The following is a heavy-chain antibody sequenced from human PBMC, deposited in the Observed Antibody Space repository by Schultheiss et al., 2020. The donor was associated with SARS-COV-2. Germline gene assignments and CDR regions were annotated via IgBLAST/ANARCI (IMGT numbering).Heavy chain of an antibody. CDR2: ISPYNGNT. CDR1: GYTFTSYG. D-gene: IGHD3-22*01. Sequence: ASVKVSCKASGYTFTSYGVSWVRQAPGQGPEWMGWISPYNGNTNYAQKLQGRVTMTTDTSTSTAYMELRSLRSDDTAVYYCAREEPSRRYYDSSGYYPSDYWGQGTLVTVSS. J-gene: IGHJ4*02. CDR3: AREEPSRRYYDSSGYYPSDY. V-gene: IGHV1-18*01.